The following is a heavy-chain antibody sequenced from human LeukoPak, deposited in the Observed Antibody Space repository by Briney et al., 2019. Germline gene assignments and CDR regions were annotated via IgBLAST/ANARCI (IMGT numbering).Heavy chain of an antibody. D-gene: IGHD2-2*01. CDR2: ISYDGSNK. J-gene: IGHJ4*02. CDR3: AKGGPYCISTDCAQTFDC. V-gene: IGHV3-30*18. Sequence: PGRSLRLSCAASGFTFNSFGMHWVRQAPGKGLEWVAVISYDGSNKYYADSVKGRFTISRDNSKGTLYLQMTSLRAEDTALYYCAKGGPYCISTDCAQTFDCWGQGTLVTVSS. CDR1: GFTFNSFG.